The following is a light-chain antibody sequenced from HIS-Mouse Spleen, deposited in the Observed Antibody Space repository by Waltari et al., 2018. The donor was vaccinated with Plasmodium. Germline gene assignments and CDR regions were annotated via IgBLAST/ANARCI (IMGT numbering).Light chain of an antibody. CDR2: AAS. Sequence: IQMTQSPATLSASVGDRVTITCRASQGIRNDLGWYQQKPGQAPKLLIYAASILHSGVPSRFSGSGSGTEFTLTISSLQSEDFATYYCLQYYNYPYTFGQGTKLEIK. CDR3: LQYYNYPYT. V-gene: IGKV1-6*01. CDR1: QGIRND. J-gene: IGKJ2*01.